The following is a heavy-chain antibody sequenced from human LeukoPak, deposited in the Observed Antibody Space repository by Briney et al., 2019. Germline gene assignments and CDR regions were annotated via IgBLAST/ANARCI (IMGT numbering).Heavy chain of an antibody. Sequence: PSETLSLTCTVSGGSISSYYWSWIRQPPGKGLEWIGYIYYSGSTNYNPSLKSRVTISVDTSKNQFSLKLSSVTAADTAVYYCASQYCGGDCYSVWGQGTLVTVSS. CDR1: GGSISSYY. D-gene: IGHD2-21*02. V-gene: IGHV4-59*08. CDR3: ASQYCGGDCYSV. J-gene: IGHJ4*02. CDR2: IYYSGST.